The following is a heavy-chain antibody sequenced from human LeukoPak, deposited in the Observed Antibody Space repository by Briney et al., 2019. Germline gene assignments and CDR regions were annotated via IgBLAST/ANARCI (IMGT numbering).Heavy chain of an antibody. CDR2: IYYSGTS. Sequence: SETLSLTCTISGGSISSFYWSWIRQPPGQGLEWIGLIYYSGTSNYNPSLKSRVTISVDTSKNQFSLNLRSVTAADTAVYYCARVQDTSSYYYYFDYWGQGTLVTVSS. CDR3: ARVQDTSSYYYYFDY. J-gene: IGHJ4*02. D-gene: IGHD3-22*01. CDR1: GGSISSFY. V-gene: IGHV4-59*01.